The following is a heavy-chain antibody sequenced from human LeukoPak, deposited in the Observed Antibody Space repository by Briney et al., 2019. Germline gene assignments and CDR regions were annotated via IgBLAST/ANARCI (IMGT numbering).Heavy chain of an antibody. CDR1: GGSISSGGYY. V-gene: IGHV4-30-4*01. CDR2: IYYSGST. Sequence: SQTLSLTCTVSGGSISSGGYYWSWIRQPPGEGLEWIGYIYYSGSTYYHPSLKSRVTISLDTSKNQFSLKLSSVAAADTAVYYCARVTTVTTSFHFDYWGQGTLVTVSS. D-gene: IGHD4-17*01. J-gene: IGHJ4*02. CDR3: ARVTTVTTSFHFDY.